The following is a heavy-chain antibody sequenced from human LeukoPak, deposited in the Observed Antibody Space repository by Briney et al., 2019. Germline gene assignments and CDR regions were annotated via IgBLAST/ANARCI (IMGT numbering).Heavy chain of an antibody. CDR2: ISSSSSYI. CDR1: GFTFSSYA. CDR3: ARDLRGSYYDFWSGSLMDV. Sequence: GGSLRLSCAASGFTFSSYAMSWVRQAPGKGLEWVSSISSSSSYIYYADSVKGRFTISRDNAKNSLYLQMNSLRAEDTAVYYCARDLRGSYYDFWSGSLMDVWGQGTTVTVSS. D-gene: IGHD3-3*01. J-gene: IGHJ6*02. V-gene: IGHV3-21*01.